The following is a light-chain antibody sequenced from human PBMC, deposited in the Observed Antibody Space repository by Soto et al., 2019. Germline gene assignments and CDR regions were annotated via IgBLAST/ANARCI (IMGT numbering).Light chain of an antibody. CDR3: CSFAGSYTVWV. CDR2: DVS. V-gene: IGLV2-11*01. Sequence: QSALTQPRSVSGCPGQSVTISCTGTSSDVGDYNYVSWYQQYPGKAPKLVIYDVSKRPSGVPDRFSGSKSGNTASLTISGLQAEDEADYYCCSFAGSYTVWVFGGGTKLTVL. CDR1: SSDVGDYNY. J-gene: IGLJ3*02.